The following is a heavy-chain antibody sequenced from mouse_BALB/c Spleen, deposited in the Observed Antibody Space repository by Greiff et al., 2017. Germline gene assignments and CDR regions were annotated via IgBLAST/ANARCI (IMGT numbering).Heavy chain of an antibody. D-gene: IGHD1-2*01. V-gene: IGHV2-9*02. J-gene: IGHJ4*01. CDR3: AREGLRPRMDY. CDR2: IWAGGST. CDR1: GFSLTSYG. Sequence: QVQLKESGPGLVAPSQSLSITCTVSGFSLTSYGVHWVRQPPGKGLEWLGVIWAGGSTNYNSALMSRLSISKDNSKSQVFLKMNSLQTDDTAMYYCAREGLRPRMDYWGQGTSVTVSS.